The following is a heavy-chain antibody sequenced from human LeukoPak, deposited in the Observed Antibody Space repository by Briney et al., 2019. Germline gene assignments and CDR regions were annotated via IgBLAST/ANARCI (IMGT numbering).Heavy chain of an antibody. V-gene: IGHV3-11*06. D-gene: IGHD3-22*01. Sequence: GGSLRLSCAASGFTFSDYYMGWIRQAPGKGLEWVSCISSSSSYTNYADSVKGRFTISRDNAKNSLYLQMNSLRAEDTAMYYCARSGYYYDSSGYSTNDYWGQGTLVTVSS. CDR2: ISSSSSYT. CDR1: GFTFSDYY. CDR3: ARSGYYYDSSGYSTNDY. J-gene: IGHJ4*02.